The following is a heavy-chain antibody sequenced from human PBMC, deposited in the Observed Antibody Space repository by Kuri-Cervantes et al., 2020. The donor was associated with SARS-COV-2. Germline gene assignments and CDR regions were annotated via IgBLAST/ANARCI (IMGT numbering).Heavy chain of an antibody. D-gene: IGHD3-3*01. V-gene: IGHV4-61*01. CDR3: ARHGFDFWSGYARTYYYYYGMDV. J-gene: IGHJ6*02. Sequence: ESLKISCTVSGGSVSSDTYYWSWIRQPPGKGLEWIGYIYYSGSTNYNPSLKSRVTISVDTSKNQFSLKLSSVTAADTAVYYCARHGFDFWSGYARTYYYYYGMDVWGQGTTVTVSS. CDR2: IYYSGST. CDR1: GGSVSSDTYY.